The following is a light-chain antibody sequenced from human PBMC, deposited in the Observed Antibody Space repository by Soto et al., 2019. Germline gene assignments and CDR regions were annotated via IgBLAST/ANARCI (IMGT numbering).Light chain of an antibody. CDR3: QHYGSSPPFT. J-gene: IGKJ5*01. CDR1: QSVSSSY. CDR2: AAS. Sequence: EIVLTQSPGTLSLSPGERATLSCRASQSVSSSYLVWYQQKPGQAPRLLIYAASSRATGIPDRFSGSGSGTDSTLTISRLEPEDFAVYYCQHYGSSPPFTFGQGTRLEIK. V-gene: IGKV3-20*01.